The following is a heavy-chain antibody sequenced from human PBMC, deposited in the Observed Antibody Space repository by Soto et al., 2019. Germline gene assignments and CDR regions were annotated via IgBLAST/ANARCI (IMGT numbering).Heavy chain of an antibody. D-gene: IGHD6-13*01. V-gene: IGHV3-15*01. CDR3: STGAAARVYVFDI. Sequence: EVQLVESGGGLVKPGGSLRLSCVASGFTFSNAWMSWVRQAPGKGLEWVGRIKSNTDGGTTDYAAPVKGRFTISRDESKNTLYLQMNSLKTEDTAVYYCSTGAAARVYVFDIWGQGTMVTVSS. J-gene: IGHJ3*02. CDR1: GFTFSNAW. CDR2: IKSNTDGGTT.